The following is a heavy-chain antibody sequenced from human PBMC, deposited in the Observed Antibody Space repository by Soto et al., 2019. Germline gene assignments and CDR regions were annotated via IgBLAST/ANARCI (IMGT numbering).Heavy chain of an antibody. J-gene: IGHJ4*01. CDR2: ISWNSGSI. Sequence: GGSLRLSCAASGFTFADYPMHWVRQAPGKGLEWVSGISWNSGSIGYADSVKGRFTISRDNAKNSLYLQMNSLRAEDTALYYCSKYISRSGSYLFDDWGHGTLVTVSS. V-gene: IGHV3-9*01. CDR1: GFTFADYP. CDR3: SKYISRSGSYLFDD. D-gene: IGHD1-26*01.